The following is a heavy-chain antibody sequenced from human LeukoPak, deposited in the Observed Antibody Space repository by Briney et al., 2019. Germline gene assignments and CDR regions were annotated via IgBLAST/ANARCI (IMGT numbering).Heavy chain of an antibody. CDR1: GFTFSSYW. V-gene: IGHV3-74*01. CDR3: ARADYYYDSSGYSYPDY. CDR2: INSDGSST. D-gene: IGHD3-22*01. J-gene: IGHJ4*02. Sequence: PGGSLRLSCAASGFTFSSYWMHWVRQAPGKGLVWVSRINSDGSSTSYADSVKGRFTISRDNAKNSLYLQMNSLRAEDTAVYYCARADYYYDSSGYSYPDYWGQGTLVTVSS.